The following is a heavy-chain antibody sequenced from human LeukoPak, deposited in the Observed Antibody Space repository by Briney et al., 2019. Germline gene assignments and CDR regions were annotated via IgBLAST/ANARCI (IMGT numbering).Heavy chain of an antibody. V-gene: IGHV4-59*08. D-gene: IGHD2-15*01. Sequence: SETLSLTCTVSGGSINSYYWSWIRQPPGKGLEWIGYIYYSGSTNYNPSLKSRVTILVDTSKSQFSLKLTSVTAADTAVYYCARVDGSCSGGSCPSGNWFDPWGQGTLVTVSS. J-gene: IGHJ5*02. CDR1: GGSINSYY. CDR2: IYYSGST. CDR3: ARVDGSCSGGSCPSGNWFDP.